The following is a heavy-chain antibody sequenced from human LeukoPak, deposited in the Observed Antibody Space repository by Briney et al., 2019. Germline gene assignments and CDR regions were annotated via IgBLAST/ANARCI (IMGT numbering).Heavy chain of an antibody. J-gene: IGHJ5*02. CDR3: ARAFVRYSGYDP. Sequence: GGSLRLSCAASGFTVSSSYMNWVRQAPGKGLEWVSVVYSGGSAYYADSVKGRFTISRDNSKNTLYLQMNSLRAEDTAVYYCARAFVRYSGYDPWGQGTLVTVSS. D-gene: IGHD5-12*01. CDR2: VYSGGSA. CDR1: GFTVSSSY. V-gene: IGHV3-66*01.